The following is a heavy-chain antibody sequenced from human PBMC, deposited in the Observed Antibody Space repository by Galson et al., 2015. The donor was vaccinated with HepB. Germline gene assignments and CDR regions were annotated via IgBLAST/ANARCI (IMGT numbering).Heavy chain of an antibody. V-gene: IGHV4-34*01. J-gene: IGHJ5*01. Sequence: ETLSLTCVFYGGSFSASYWTWIRQPPGKGLEWIGEISHSGSTNYNPSLKSRVTVSVDTSKNQFFLKLTSVTAADTGVYYCARVDDFWRGPLPDSWGQGTLVAVSS. CDR1: GGSFSASY. D-gene: IGHD3-3*01. CDR2: ISHSGST. CDR3: ARVDDFWRGPLPDS.